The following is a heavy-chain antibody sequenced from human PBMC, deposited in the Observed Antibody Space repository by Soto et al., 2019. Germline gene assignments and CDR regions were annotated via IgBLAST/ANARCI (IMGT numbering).Heavy chain of an antibody. CDR1: GDSVSSNSAA. J-gene: IGHJ3*01. CDR3: ARGYAFDV. Sequence: TLSLTCAISGDSVSSNSAAWNWIRQSPSRGLEWLGRTYYRSKWFNDYAVSVEGRITINPDTFKNQFSLQLNSLTPEDTGVYYCARGYAFDVWGQGTMVTVSS. V-gene: IGHV6-1*01. CDR2: TYYRSKWFN.